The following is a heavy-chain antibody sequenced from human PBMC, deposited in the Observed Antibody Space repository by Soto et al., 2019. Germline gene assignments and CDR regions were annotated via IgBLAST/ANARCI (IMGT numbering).Heavy chain of an antibody. D-gene: IGHD3-10*01. CDR3: ARDDEGGSYCDLGY. V-gene: IGHV3-30-3*01. CDR2: ILHDGNNK. J-gene: IGHJ4*02. CDR1: GFTFSNYL. Sequence: QVQLVESGGGVVQPGRSLRLSCAASGFTFSNYLMHWVRQAPGKGLEWVAIILHDGNNKYYADSVKGRFTISRDNSKNTLDLQMNSLRTEDTAIYYCARDDEGGSYCDLGYWGQGTLVTVSS.